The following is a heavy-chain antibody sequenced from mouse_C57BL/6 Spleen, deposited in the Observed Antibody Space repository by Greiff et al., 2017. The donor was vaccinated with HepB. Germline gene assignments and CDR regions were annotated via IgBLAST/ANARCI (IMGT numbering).Heavy chain of an antibody. J-gene: IGHJ3*01. V-gene: IGHV5-4*01. CDR2: ISDGGSYT. CDR3: ARDGDGYYRFAY. CDR1: GFTFSSYA. Sequence: EVKVVESGGGLVKPGGSLKLSCAASGFTFSSYAMSWVRQTPEKRLEWVATISDGGSYTYYPDNVKGRFTISRDNAKNNLYLQMSHLKSEDTAMYYCARDGDGYYRFAYWGQGTLVTVSA. D-gene: IGHD2-3*01.